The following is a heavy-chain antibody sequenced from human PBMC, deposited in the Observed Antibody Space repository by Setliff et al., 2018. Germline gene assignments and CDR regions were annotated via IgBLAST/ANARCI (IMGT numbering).Heavy chain of an antibody. D-gene: IGHD5-12*01. CDR2: VYYSGTA. CDR3: ARGGTFRYFDY. J-gene: IGHJ4*02. Sequence: SETLSLTCTVSGGSLSTYYWSWIRQPPGRGLEYIGYVYYSGTANFSPSLKSRVTLSVDTSKNQYSLKLTSVTAADTAVYYCARGGTFRYFDYWGQGTPVTVSS. V-gene: IGHV4-59*01. CDR1: GGSLSTYY.